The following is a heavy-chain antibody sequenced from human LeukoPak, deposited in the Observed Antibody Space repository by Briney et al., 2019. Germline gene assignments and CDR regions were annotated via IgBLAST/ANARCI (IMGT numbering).Heavy chain of an antibody. CDR1: GFTFSSYA. CDR2: ISGSGGST. CDR3: ANWGIVPAAIDY. D-gene: IGHD2-2*01. V-gene: IGHV3-23*01. J-gene: IGHJ4*02. Sequence: GGSLRLSWAASGFTFSSYAMSWVRQAPGKGLEWVSAISGSGGSTYYADSVKGRFTISRDNSKNTLYLQMNSLRAEDTAVYYCANWGIVPAAIDYWGQGTLVTVSS.